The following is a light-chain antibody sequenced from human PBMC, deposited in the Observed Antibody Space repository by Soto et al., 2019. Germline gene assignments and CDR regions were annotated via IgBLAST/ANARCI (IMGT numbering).Light chain of an antibody. Sequence: DIVMTRSPDSLAVSLGERATINCRSSQSVLSSSNNRNYLAWFQQKPGQPPKLLIYWASTRESGVPDRFSGSGSGTDFTLSISSLQAEDVAVYYCQQYYGTPRAFGGGTKVDIK. J-gene: IGKJ4*01. CDR1: QSVLSSSNNRNY. CDR3: QQYYGTPRA. CDR2: WAS. V-gene: IGKV4-1*01.